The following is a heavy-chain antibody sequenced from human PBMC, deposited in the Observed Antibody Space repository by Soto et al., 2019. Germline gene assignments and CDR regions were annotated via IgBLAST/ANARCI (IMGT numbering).Heavy chain of an antibody. CDR1: GGSISSGGYY. Sequence: LSLTCTVSGGSISSGGYYWSWIRQHPGKGLEWIGYIYYSGSTYYNPSLKSRVTISVDTSKNQFSLKLSSVTAADTAVYYCARDLTTGTPTLFGYWGQGTLVTVSS. D-gene: IGHD1-1*01. V-gene: IGHV4-31*03. CDR2: IYYSGST. J-gene: IGHJ4*02. CDR3: ARDLTTGTPTLFGY.